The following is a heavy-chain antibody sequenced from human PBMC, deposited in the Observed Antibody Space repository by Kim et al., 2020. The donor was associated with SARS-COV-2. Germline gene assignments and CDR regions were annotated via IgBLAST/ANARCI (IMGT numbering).Heavy chain of an antibody. V-gene: IGHV3-7*01. CDR1: GFTFSGYW. CDR2: IKQDGSDK. D-gene: IGHD1-26*01. CDR3: ARNSERSSSWPDVFDC. Sequence: GGSLRLSCTAPGFTFSGYWMSWVRQAPGKGLEWVANIKQDGSDKYYVDSVKGRFTISRDNAKNSVYLQMNSLRGEDTAVYYCARNSERSSSWPDVFDCWGQGSLVTVSS. J-gene: IGHJ4*02.